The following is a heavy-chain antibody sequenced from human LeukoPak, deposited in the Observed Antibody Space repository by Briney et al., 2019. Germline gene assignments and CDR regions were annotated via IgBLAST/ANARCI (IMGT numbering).Heavy chain of an antibody. D-gene: IGHD2-2*01. Sequence: ASVKVSCKASGYTFTGYYMHWVRQAPGQGLEWMGWINPNSGGTNYAQKFQGRVTMTRDTSISTAYMELSRLRPDDTAVYYCARVGPVAYQLLDNWFDPWGQGTLVTVSS. CDR2: INPNSGGT. CDR1: GYTFTGYY. CDR3: ARVGPVAYQLLDNWFDP. V-gene: IGHV1-2*02. J-gene: IGHJ5*02.